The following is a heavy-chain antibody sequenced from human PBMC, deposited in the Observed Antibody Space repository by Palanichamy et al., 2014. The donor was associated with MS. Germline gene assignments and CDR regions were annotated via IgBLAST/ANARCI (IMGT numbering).Heavy chain of an antibody. CDR3: VIYGRGTVGWFDP. J-gene: IGHJ5*02. CDR2: ISVYDGNT. D-gene: IGHD4-11*01. Sequence: QAQLVQSVTEVKKPGASVRVSCKASGYTFSNYGINWVRQAPGQGLEWMGWISVYDGNTNYAKNFQGRVTMSADTSTSTAYMELRSLRSDDTANPRTVIYGRGTVGWFDPWGQGSLVTVSP. CDR1: GYTFSNYG. V-gene: IGHV1-18*01.